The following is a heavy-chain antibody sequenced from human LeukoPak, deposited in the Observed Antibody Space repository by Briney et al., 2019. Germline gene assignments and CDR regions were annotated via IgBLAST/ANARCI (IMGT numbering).Heavy chain of an antibody. CDR2: IYTSGST. J-gene: IGHJ3*02. CDR3: ARGYYDRSAQGAFDI. V-gene: IGHV4-4*07. CDR1: GGSISSYY. Sequence: SETLSLTCTVSGGSISSYYWSWIRQPAGKGLEWIARIYTSGSTNYNPSLKSRVTMSVDTSKNQFSLKLSSVTAADTAVYYCARGYYDRSAQGAFDIWGQGTMVTVSS. D-gene: IGHD3-22*01.